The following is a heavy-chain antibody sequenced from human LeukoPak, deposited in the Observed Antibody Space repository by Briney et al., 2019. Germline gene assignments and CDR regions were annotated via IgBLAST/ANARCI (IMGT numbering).Heavy chain of an antibody. J-gene: IGHJ3*02. V-gene: IGHV3-13*01. D-gene: IGHD5/OR15-5a*01. CDR1: GFTFRDYD. Sequence: GGSLRLSCAASGFTFRDYDMHWVRQVPGRGLESVSAIGIRDDTHYPDSVKGRFTISRENAKNSLYLQMNTLRDGDTAMYYCIRGGIRVSGIDAFDIWGQGTMVTVSS. CDR2: IGIRDDT. CDR3: IRGGIRVSGIDAFDI.